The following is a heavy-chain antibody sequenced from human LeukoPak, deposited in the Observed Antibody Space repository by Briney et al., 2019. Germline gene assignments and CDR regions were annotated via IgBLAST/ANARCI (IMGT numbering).Heavy chain of an antibody. D-gene: IGHD3-22*01. Sequence: PSETLSLTCTVSGGSISSNNYFWGWIRQPPGKGLEWIGSIYDSGSTYYNPSLKSRVTISVDTSKNQFSLKLSSVTAADTAIYYCARENPSGYYNRPIDYWGQGTLVTVSS. CDR2: IYDSGST. V-gene: IGHV4-39*07. J-gene: IGHJ4*02. CDR1: GGSISSNNYF. CDR3: ARENPSGYYNRPIDY.